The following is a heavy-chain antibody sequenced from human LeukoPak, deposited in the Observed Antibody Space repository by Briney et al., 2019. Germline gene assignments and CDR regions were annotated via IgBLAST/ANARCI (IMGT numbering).Heavy chain of an antibody. CDR2: IRYDGTNE. V-gene: IGHV3-30*02. J-gene: IGHJ6*03. Sequence: GGSLRLSCAVSGFTCSTYWMSWVRQAPGKGLEWVASIRYDGTNERYANSVKGRFTVSRDNSKNTLFLQMDSLRVEDTSIYYCAKGGGSPRYYYYYYMDVWGRGTAVTISS. CDR1: GFTCSTYW. CDR3: AKGGGSPRYYYYYYMDV. D-gene: IGHD3-16*01.